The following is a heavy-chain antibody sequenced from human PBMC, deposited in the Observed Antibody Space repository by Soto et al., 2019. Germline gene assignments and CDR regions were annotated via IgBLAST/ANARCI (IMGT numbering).Heavy chain of an antibody. J-gene: IGHJ5*02. V-gene: IGHV3-21*01. D-gene: IGHD4-17*01. CDR2: ISSSSSYI. CDR3: ARELHGDYPYNWFDP. Sequence: GGSLRLSCAASGFTFSSYSMNWVRQAPGKGLEWVSSISSSSSYIYYADSVKGRFTISRDNAKNSLYLQMNSLRAEDTAVYYCARELHGDYPYNWFDPWGQGTLVTVSS. CDR1: GFTFSSYS.